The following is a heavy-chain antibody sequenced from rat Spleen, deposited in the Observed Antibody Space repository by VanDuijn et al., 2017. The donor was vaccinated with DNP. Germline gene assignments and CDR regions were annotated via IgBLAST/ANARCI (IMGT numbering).Heavy chain of an antibody. V-gene: IGHV4-2*01. D-gene: IGHD4-3*01. Sequence: EVKLVESGGGLVQPGRSLKLSCAASGFNFNDYWMGWVRQAPGKGLEWIAEINKDSSTIKYIPSLKDKITISRDNAQKTLYLQMSKLGSEDTAIYYCVREKFGVDYWGQGVMVTVSS. CDR3: VREKFGVDY. CDR2: INKDSSTI. J-gene: IGHJ2*01. CDR1: GFNFNDYW.